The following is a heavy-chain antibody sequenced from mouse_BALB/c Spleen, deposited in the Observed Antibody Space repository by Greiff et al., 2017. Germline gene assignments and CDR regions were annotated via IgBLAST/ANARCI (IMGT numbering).Heavy chain of an antibody. CDR2: ISYDGSN. CDR1: GYSITSGYY. J-gene: IGHJ4*01. Sequence: EVKLMESGPGLVKPSQSLSLTCSVTGYSITSGYYWNWIRQFPGNKLEWMGYISYDGSNNYNPSLKKRISITRDTSKNQFFLKLNSVTTEDTATYYCARDHPHYYAMDYWGQGTSVTVSS. CDR3: ARDHPHYYAMDY. V-gene: IGHV3-6*02.